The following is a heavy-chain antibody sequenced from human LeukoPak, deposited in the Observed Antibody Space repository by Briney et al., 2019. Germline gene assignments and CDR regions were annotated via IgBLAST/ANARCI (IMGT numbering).Heavy chain of an antibody. CDR2: IYSGGST. J-gene: IGHJ4*01. Sequence: GGSLRLSCAASGFNVSSNYMSWVRQAPGKGLEWVSVIYSGGSTYYADSVKGGFTISRDNSKNTLYLQMNSLRAEDTAVYYCTWMTTATTLGYWGHGTLVTVSS. CDR1: GFNVSSNY. D-gene: IGHD4-23*01. CDR3: TWMTTATTLGY. V-gene: IGHV3-53*01.